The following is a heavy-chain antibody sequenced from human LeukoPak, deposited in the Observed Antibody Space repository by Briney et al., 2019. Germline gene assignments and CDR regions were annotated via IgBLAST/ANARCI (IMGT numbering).Heavy chain of an antibody. J-gene: IGHJ4*02. Sequence: GESLKISCKGSGYSFPTYWVGWVRQTPGRGLEWMGSLYPGDSTARYSPSFQGRITISVDKSIGTAYLQWSSLMASDTAMYYCASISWSSEYYFDYWGQGTLVTVSS. CDR2: LYPGDSTA. CDR3: ASISWSSEYYFDY. D-gene: IGHD6-13*01. V-gene: IGHV5-51*01. CDR1: GYSFPTYW.